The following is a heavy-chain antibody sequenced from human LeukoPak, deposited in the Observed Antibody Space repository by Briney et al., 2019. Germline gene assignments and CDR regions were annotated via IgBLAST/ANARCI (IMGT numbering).Heavy chain of an antibody. CDR1: GGPIRGSSHY. J-gene: IGHJ3*02. CDR3: ARDSPIWFGDFLSSDAFDI. D-gene: IGHD3-10*01. Sequence: SETLSLTCTVSGGPIRGSSHYWGWIRLPPGMGLEWIGNVYYTGSTYYNPSLESRVTISVDTSKNQFSLKLTSVTAADTAIYYCARDSPIWFGDFLSSDAFDIWGQGTVVTVSS. CDR2: VYYTGST. V-gene: IGHV4-39*07.